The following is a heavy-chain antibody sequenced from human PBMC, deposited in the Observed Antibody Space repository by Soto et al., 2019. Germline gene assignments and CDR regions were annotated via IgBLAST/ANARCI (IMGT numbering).Heavy chain of an antibody. D-gene: IGHD6-19*01. CDR2: IIPIFGTA. CDR1: GGTFSSYA. J-gene: IGHJ4*02. CDR3: ARGGGLSSGSWGYFDY. V-gene: IGHV1-69*12. Sequence: QVQLVQSGAEVKKPGSSVKVSCKASGGTFSSYAISWVRQAPGQGLEWMGGIIPIFGTANYAQKFQGRVTITAEESTGTAYMELSSLRSEDTAVYYCARGGGLSSGSWGYFDYGGQGTLVTVSS.